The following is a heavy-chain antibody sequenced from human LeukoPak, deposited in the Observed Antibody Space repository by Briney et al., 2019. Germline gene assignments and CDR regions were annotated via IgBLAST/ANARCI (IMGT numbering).Heavy chain of an antibody. CDR1: GFTFSSYS. J-gene: IGHJ4*02. V-gene: IGHV3-21*01. CDR3: ARDQHEDYFDY. Sequence: GGSLRLSCAASGFTFSSYSMNWVRQAPGKGLEWVSSISSSSSYVYYADSVKGRFTISRDNAKNSLYLQMNSLRAEDTAVYYCARDQHEDYFDYWGQGTLVTVSS. CDR2: ISSSSSYV.